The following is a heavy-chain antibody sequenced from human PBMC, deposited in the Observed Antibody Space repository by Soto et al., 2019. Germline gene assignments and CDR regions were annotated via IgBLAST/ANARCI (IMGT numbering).Heavy chain of an antibody. CDR3: ARDADEYYYDSSGYYPYYFDY. V-gene: IGHV3-23*01. D-gene: IGHD3-22*01. CDR2: ISNSGGST. J-gene: IGHJ4*02. Sequence: EAQLLESGGGLIQPGGSLRLSCVVSRLTFSSYAMTWVRQAPGKGLEWVSAISNSGGSTYYADSVKGRFSISRDNSKNSLYLQMNSLRAEDTAVYYCARDADEYYYDSSGYYPYYFDYWGQGTLVTVSS. CDR1: RLTFSSYA.